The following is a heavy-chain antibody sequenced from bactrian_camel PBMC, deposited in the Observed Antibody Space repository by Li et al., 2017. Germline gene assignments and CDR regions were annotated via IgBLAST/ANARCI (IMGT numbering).Heavy chain of an antibody. J-gene: IGHJ4*01. CDR1: GYTYTTFC. CDR3: AAQWGWRCDY. D-gene: IGHD5*01. V-gene: IGHV3S1*01. Sequence: HVQLVESGGGLVQAGGSLRLSSAASGYTYTTFCLGWLRQTPGKEREGVASMYTGGGGPYYADSVKGRFTMSHDNVKHTLYLQMNSLKTEDTAVYYCAAQWGWRCDYWGQGTQVTVS. CDR2: MYTGGGGP.